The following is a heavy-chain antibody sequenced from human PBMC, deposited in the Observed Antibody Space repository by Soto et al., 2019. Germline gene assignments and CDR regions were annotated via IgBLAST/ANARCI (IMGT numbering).Heavy chain of an antibody. CDR3: ARGGPVSVSPAWQLLGYFDY. Sequence: QVHLQESGPGQVRPSQTLSLSCSVSGGSISRGAYFWTWIRRFPGKGLEWIAYISFTGATYSNPSLKSRVIILADTSKNQFSLKLNSVTSADTAVYYCARGGPVSVSPAWQLLGYFDYWGQGTLVTVSS. D-gene: IGHD2-15*01. CDR1: GGSISRGAYF. CDR2: ISFTGAT. V-gene: IGHV4-31*03. J-gene: IGHJ4*02.